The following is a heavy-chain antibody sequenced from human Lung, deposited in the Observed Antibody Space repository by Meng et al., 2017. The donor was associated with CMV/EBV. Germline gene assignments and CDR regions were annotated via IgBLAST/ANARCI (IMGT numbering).Heavy chain of an antibody. CDR1: GGPIRGYY. CDR2: IYYSGST. J-gene: IGHJ4*02. D-gene: IGHD2-15*01. V-gene: IGHV4-59*12. Sequence: SXTXSLXXTVSGGPIRGYYWSWVRQPPGSGLEWIAYIYYSGSTTYNPSLKSRVTVSLDLSKNQFSLKLNSVTAADTAVYYCARGGSVGYCRDSACWGYLDYXGQGXLVTVSS. CDR3: ARGGSVGYCRDSACWGYLDY.